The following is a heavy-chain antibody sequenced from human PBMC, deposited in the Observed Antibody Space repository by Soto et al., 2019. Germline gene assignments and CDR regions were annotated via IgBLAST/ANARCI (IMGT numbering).Heavy chain of an antibody. J-gene: IGHJ4*02. CDR1: GGSISSSSYC. D-gene: IGHD4-4*01. CDR3: ARHSRDGYSPFDS. CDR2: ISYSGAT. V-gene: IGHV4-39*01. Sequence: SETLSLTCTVSGGSISSSSYCWGWIRQPPGKGLEWIGSISYSGATYQNPSLKSRVTISVDTSKNQFSLKMSSVTATDTAVYSCARHSRDGYSPFDSWGQGALVNVSS.